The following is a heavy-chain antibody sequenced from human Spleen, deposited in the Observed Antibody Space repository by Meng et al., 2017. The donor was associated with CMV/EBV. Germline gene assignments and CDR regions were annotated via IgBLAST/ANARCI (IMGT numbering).Heavy chain of an antibody. CDR1: GGSISSSSYY. CDR3: MGATKGNWFDP. Sequence: LQRDASGPGLVNPSETLSLTCTVSGGSISSSSYYWGWIRQPPGKGLEWIGSIYYSGSTYYNPSLKSRVTISVDTSKNQFSLKLSSVTAADTAVYFCMGATKGNWFDPWGQGTLVTVSS. V-gene: IGHV4-39*07. CDR2: IYYSGST. D-gene: IGHD1-26*01. J-gene: IGHJ5*02.